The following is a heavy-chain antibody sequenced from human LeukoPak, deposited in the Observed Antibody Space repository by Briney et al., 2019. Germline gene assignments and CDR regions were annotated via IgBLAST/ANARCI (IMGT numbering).Heavy chain of an antibody. CDR1: GFTFSSYG. CDR3: AKDLRYDILTGYYYYGMDV. V-gene: IGHV3-30*18. J-gene: IGHJ6*02. CDR2: ISYDGSNK. Sequence: GGSLRLSCAASGFTFSSYGVHWVRQAPGKGLEWVAVISYDGSNKYYADSVKGRFTISRDNSKNTLYLQMNSLRAEDTAVYYCAKDLRYDILTGYYYYGMDVWGQGTTVTVSS. D-gene: IGHD3-9*01.